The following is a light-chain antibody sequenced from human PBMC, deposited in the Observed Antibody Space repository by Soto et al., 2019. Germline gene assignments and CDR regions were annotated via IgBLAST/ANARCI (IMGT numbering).Light chain of an antibody. J-gene: IGKJ4*01. Sequence: DIVMSQSPDSLAVSLGERATINCKSSQSLLFKSDNNNYLAWYQQKPGQPPQLLIYWASTRESGVPHRFSGSGSETDFTLPISDLQAEDVAIYYCQQYYTTVPAVGGGTTVEIK. CDR3: QQYYTTVPA. V-gene: IGKV4-1*01. CDR2: WAS. CDR1: QSLLFKSDNNNY.